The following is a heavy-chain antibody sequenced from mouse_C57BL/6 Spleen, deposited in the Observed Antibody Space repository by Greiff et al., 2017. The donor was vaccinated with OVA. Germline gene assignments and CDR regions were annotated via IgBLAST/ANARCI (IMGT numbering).Heavy chain of an antibody. CDR1: GYSITSGYY. V-gene: IGHV3-6*01. D-gene: IGHD1-1*01. CDR3: ARTDYGSSYPQYAMDY. J-gene: IGHJ4*01. CDR2: ISYDGSN. Sequence: ESGPGLVKPSQSLSLTCSVTGYSITSGYYWNWIRQFPGNKLEWMGYISYDGSNNYNPSLKNRISITRDTSKNQFFLKLNSVTTEDTATYYCARTDYGSSYPQYAMDYWGQGTSVTVSS.